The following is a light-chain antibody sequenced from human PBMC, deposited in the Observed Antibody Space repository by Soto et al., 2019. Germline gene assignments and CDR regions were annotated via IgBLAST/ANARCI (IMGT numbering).Light chain of an antibody. CDR3: QQYGSSPQT. Sequence: EIVLTQSPGTLSLSPGERATLSCRASQSVSSSYLAWYQQKPGQAPRLLIYGASSRATGIPGRFSGRGSGTHFTLTISRLEPEDFTGYYWQQYGSSPQTFGQGTKVQIK. V-gene: IGKV3-20*01. CDR1: QSVSSSY. CDR2: GAS. J-gene: IGKJ1*01.